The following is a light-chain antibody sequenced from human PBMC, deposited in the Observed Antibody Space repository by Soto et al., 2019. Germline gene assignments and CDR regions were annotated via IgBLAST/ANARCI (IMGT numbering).Light chain of an antibody. V-gene: IGLV2-14*01. CDR2: EVS. J-gene: IGLJ1*01. Sequence: QSALTQPASVSGSPGQSITISCTGTSSDTAGYNYVSWYQQHPGKAPKLMIYEVSNRPSGVSNRFSGSQSGNTSSLTISGLQAEDDANYYCSSYTTGNTPLNVFGTGTKVTVL. CDR3: SSYTTGNTPLNV. CDR1: SSDTAGYNY.